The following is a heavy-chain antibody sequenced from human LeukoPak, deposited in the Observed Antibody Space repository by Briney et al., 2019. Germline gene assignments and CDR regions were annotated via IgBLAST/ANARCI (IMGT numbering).Heavy chain of an antibody. Sequence: GGSLRLSCSASGFSFSSYAINWVRQAPGMGLEYVPAISSDGDTTYYADSVKGRFTISRDNSKNTLYLQMTSLRPEDTAVYYCAKSSSGYYYDYWGQGTLVTVSS. CDR1: GFSFSSYA. J-gene: IGHJ4*02. CDR3: AKSSSGYYYDY. CDR2: ISSDGDTT. D-gene: IGHD3-22*01. V-gene: IGHV3-64D*09.